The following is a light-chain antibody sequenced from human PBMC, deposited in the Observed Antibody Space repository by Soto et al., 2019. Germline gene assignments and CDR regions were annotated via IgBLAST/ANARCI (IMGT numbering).Light chain of an antibody. J-gene: IGKJ5*01. CDR1: PSVTNY. V-gene: IGKV3D-15*01. CDR3: HQYDNWPKT. CDR2: GAF. Sequence: EIVMTQSPATLSVSPGERATLSCRASPSVTNYLAWYQQKPGQPPRLLIYGAFNRAAGIPARFSGSGSGTEFTLTISSLQSEEFAVYYCHQYDNWPKTFGQGTRLEIK.